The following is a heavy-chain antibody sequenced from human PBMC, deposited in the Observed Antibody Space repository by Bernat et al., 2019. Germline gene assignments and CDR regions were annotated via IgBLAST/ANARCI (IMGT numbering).Heavy chain of an antibody. J-gene: IGHJ6*02. CDR1: GYTFTGYY. Sequence: VQLVQSGAEVKKPGASVKVSCKASGYTFTGYYMHWVQQAPGKGLEWMGLVDPEDGETIYAEKFQGRVTITADTSTDTAYMELSRLRSDDTAVYYCARDAITGTFADYGMDVWGQGTTVTVSS. V-gene: IGHV1-69-2*01. CDR2: VDPEDGET. D-gene: IGHD1/OR15-1a*01. CDR3: ARDAITGTFADYGMDV.